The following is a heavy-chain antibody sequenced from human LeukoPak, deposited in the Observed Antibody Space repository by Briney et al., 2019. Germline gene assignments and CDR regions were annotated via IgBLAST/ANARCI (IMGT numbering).Heavy chain of an antibody. CDR2: IYYSGST. CDR3: ARMYDAFDI. J-gene: IGHJ3*02. CDR1: GYSISSYY. V-gene: IGHV4-59*01. Sequence: SETLSLTCTVSGYSISSYYWSWIRQPPGKGLEWIGYIYYSGSTNYNPSLKSRVTISVDTSKNQFSLKLSSVTAADTAVYYCARMYDAFDIWGQGTMVSVSS.